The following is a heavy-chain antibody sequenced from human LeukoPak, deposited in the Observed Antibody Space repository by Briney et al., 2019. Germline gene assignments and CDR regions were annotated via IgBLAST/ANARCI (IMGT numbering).Heavy chain of an antibody. CDR2: IIPIFGTA. D-gene: IGHD3-22*01. V-gene: IGHV1-69*05. CDR1: GGTFSIYA. Sequence: SVKVSCKASGGTFSIYAISWVRQAPGQGLEWMGGIIPIFGTANYAQKFQGRVTITTDESTSTAYMELSSLRSEDTAVYYCARDARYYYDSSGYYNFDYWGQGTLVTVSS. CDR3: ARDARYYYDSSGYYNFDY. J-gene: IGHJ4*02.